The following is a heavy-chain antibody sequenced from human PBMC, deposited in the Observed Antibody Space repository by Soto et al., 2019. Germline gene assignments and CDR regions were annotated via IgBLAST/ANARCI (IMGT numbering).Heavy chain of an antibody. V-gene: IGHV4-39*01. CDR3: ARHEDYDSSEIDY. CDR2: IYYSGST. J-gene: IGHJ4*02. Sequence: WETLSLTCTVSGGSISSSSYYWGWIRQPPGKGLEWIGSIYYSGSTYYNPSLKSRVTISVDTSKNQFSLKLSSVTAADTAVYYCARHEDYDSSEIDYWGQGTLVTVSS. D-gene: IGHD3-22*01. CDR1: GGSISSSSYY.